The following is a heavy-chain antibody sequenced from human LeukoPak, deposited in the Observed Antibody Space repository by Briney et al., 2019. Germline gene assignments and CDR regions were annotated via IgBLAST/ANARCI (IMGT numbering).Heavy chain of an antibody. CDR1: VFPVSRNY. CDR3: ARDVPSNWFDS. J-gene: IGHJ5*01. CDR2: IYSGCTT. V-gene: IGHV3-66*01. Sequence: GVSLRLFCAVSVFPVSRNYMIWVRQPPGRGLVGVSIIYSGCTTDYAGSMKGRFTISRDNAKNTVHLQMNSLRVEDTAVYYCARDVPSNWFDSWGQGIRVTVSS.